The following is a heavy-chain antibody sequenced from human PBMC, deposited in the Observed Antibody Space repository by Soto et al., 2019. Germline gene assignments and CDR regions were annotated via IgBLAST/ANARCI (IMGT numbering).Heavy chain of an antibody. CDR3: ARHGGDCSGGRCYCHYYYYLDV. CDR1: GGSISSYY. J-gene: IGHJ6*03. Sequence: PSETRSLTCAVSGGSISSYYWSWIRQPPGKGLEWIGYIYYSGNTNYNPSLKSRVTISVDTSKNQFSLKLTSVTAADTALYYCARHGGDCSGGRCYCHYYYYLDVWGKGITVTVCS. V-gene: IGHV4-59*08. CDR2: IYYSGNT. D-gene: IGHD2-15*01.